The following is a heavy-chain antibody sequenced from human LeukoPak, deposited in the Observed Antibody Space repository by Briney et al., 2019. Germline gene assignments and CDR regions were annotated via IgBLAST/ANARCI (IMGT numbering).Heavy chain of an antibody. CDR1: GFTFSSYA. J-gene: IGHJ6*03. CDR3: ARDQWYSSSHLVMDV. D-gene: IGHD6-13*01. Sequence: GGSLRLSCAASGFTFSSYAMHWVRQAPGKGLEWVAVISYDGSNKYYADSVKGRFTISRDNSKNTLYLQMNSLRAEDTAVYYCARDQWYSSSHLVMDVWGKGTTVTVSS. V-gene: IGHV3-30-3*01. CDR2: ISYDGSNK.